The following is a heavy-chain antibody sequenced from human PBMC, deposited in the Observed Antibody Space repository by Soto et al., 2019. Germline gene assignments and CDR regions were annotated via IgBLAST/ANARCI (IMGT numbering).Heavy chain of an antibody. CDR3: ARAPIDIAAAEY. D-gene: IGHD6-13*01. J-gene: IGHJ4*02. CDR2: IYYSGST. Sequence: TSETLSLTCTVSGGSISSGGYYWSWIRQHPGKGLEWIGYIYYSGSTYYNPSLKSRVTISVDTSKNQFSLKLSSVTAADTAVYYCARAPIDIAAAEYWGQGTLVTVSS. CDR1: GGSISSGGYY. V-gene: IGHV4-31*03.